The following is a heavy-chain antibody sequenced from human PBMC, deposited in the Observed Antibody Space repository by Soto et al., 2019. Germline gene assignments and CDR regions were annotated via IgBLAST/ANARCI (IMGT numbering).Heavy chain of an antibody. CDR1: GFTFSSYA. Sequence: PGGSLRLSCAASGFTFSSYAMSWVRQAPGPGLEWVSAISGSGGSTNYEDSVQDRLTISRDNSKNTQYLQMNSLRAEDTAVYYCSKSGGYDYQTYYYGMDVWGQGTTVTVSS. V-gene: IGHV3-23*01. D-gene: IGHD5-12*01. CDR2: ISGSGGST. CDR3: SKSGGYDYQTYYYGMDV. J-gene: IGHJ6*02.